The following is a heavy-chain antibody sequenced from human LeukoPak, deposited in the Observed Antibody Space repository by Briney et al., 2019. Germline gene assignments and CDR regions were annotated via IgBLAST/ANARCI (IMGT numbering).Heavy chain of an antibody. J-gene: IGHJ5*02. V-gene: IGHV1-2*02. Sequence: ASVKVSCKASGYTFTGYYMHWVRQAPGQGLEWMGWINPNSGGTNYAQKFQGRVTMTRDTSISTAYMELSRLRSDDTAVYYCAREGCSSTSCENWFDPWGQGTLVTVSS. CDR3: AREGCSSTSCENWFDP. D-gene: IGHD2-2*01. CDR2: INPNSGGT. CDR1: GYTFTGYY.